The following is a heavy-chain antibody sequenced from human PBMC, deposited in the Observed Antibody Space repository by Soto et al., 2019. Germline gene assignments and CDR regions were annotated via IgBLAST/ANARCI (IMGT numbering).Heavy chain of an antibody. CDR3: ARGPTDYYDKSGDYCLDY. J-gene: IGHJ4*02. D-gene: IGHD3-22*01. CDR1: GYSFITYG. V-gene: IGHV1-18*01. CDR2: ISTYNGNT. Sequence: QVPLVQSGAEVNKPGASVMVSCKGSGYSFITYGMSWVRQAPGQGLEWVGWISTYNGNTKYVESLQGRVTMTTDTTTRTAYMELRSLKSDDTAVYYCARGPTDYYDKSGDYCLDYWGQGTLVTVSP.